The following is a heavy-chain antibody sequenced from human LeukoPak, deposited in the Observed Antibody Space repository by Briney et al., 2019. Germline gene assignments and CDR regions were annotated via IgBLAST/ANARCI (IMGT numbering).Heavy chain of an antibody. CDR2: ISYDGSNK. J-gene: IGHJ4*02. D-gene: IGHD3-9*01. Sequence: GGSLRLSCAASGFTFSSYAMHWVRQAPGKGLEWVAVISYDGSNKYYADSVKGRFTISRDNSKNTLYLQMNSLRAEDTAVYYCARVARPYDILTGYSDYWGQGTLVTVSS. V-gene: IGHV3-30-3*01. CDR3: ARVARPYDILTGYSDY. CDR1: GFTFSSYA.